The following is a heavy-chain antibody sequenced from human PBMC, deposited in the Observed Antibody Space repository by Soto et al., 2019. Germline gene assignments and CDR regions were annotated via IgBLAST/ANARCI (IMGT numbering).Heavy chain of an antibody. Sequence: ASVKVSCKASGYTFTSYYMHCVRQAPGQVLEWMGIINPSGGSTSYAQKFQGRVTMTRDTSTSTVYMELSSLRSEDTAVYYCARRGVCSSTSCYTHNFDYWGQGTLVTVSS. J-gene: IGHJ4*02. V-gene: IGHV1-46*01. CDR1: GYTFTSYY. D-gene: IGHD2-2*02. CDR2: INPSGGST. CDR3: ARRGVCSSTSCYTHNFDY.